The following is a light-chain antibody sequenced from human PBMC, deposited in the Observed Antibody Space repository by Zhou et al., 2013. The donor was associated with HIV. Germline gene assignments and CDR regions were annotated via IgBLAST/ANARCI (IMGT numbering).Light chain of an antibody. CDR1: SSDVGGYKY. J-gene: IGLJ2*01. Sequence: QSALTQPASVSGSPGQSITISCTGTSSDVGGYKYVSWYQHHPGKAPKLMIYHVTERPSGVSNRFSGSKSGNTASLTISGLQAEDEAVYYCSSYTSSTTVVFGGGTTLTVL. V-gene: IGLV2-14*03. CDR2: HVT. CDR3: SSYTSSTTVV.